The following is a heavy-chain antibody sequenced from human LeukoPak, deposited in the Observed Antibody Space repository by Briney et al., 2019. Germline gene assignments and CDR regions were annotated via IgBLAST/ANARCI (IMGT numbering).Heavy chain of an antibody. Sequence: GGSLRLSCAGAGFTFSSYAMRWVRQAPGKGLEGVSVISGRGGSKYYEDSVKGRFTFSRDNSKNTLYLQMNSLRAEDTAVYYCARDFNVQMAPDLYDVFDIWGQGTMVTAPS. V-gene: IGHV3-23*01. CDR1: GFTFSSYA. CDR3: ARDFNVQMAPDLYDVFDI. CDR2: ISGRGGSK. J-gene: IGHJ3*02. D-gene: IGHD5-24*01.